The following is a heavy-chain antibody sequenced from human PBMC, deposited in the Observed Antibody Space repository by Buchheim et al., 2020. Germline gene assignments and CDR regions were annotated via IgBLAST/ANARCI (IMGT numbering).Heavy chain of an antibody. CDR1: GFTFSTYG. J-gene: IGHJ4*02. CDR3: AKDRAIFGVVCHFDF. D-gene: IGHD3-3*01. CDR2: ISYDGSNK. V-gene: IGHV3-30*18. Sequence: QVQLVESGGGVVQPGRSLRLSCAASGFTFSTYGMHWVRQAPGKGLEWVAVISYDGSNKYYADSVKGRFTISRDNSKNTLYLQMHSLRAEDTAVYYCAKDRAIFGVVCHFDFWGQGTL.